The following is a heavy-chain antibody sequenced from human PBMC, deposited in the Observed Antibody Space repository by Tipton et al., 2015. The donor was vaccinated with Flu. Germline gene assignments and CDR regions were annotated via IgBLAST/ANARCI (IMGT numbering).Heavy chain of an antibody. J-gene: IGHJ4*02. CDR3: ASRQNCDVDY. Sequence: LRLSCTVSGGSISSGSYYWSWIRQPAGKGLEWIGRIYTSGSTNYNPSLKSRVTISVDTSKNQFSLKLSSVTAADTAVYYCASRQNCDVDYWGQGTLVTVSS. CDR2: IYTSGST. V-gene: IGHV4-61*02. CDR1: GGSISSGSYY. D-gene: IGHD1-1*01.